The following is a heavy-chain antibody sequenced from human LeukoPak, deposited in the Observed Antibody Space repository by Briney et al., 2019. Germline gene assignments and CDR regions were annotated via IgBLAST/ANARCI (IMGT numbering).Heavy chain of an antibody. CDR3: ARGGAGVYCSSSSCLNYFDY. D-gene: IGHD2-2*01. CDR2: ISYDGSNK. CDR1: GFTFSSYG. Sequence: PGRSLRLSCAASGFTFSSYGMHWVRQAPGKGLEWVAVISYDGSNKYYADSVKGRFTISRDNSKNTLYLQMNSLRAEDTAVYYCARGGAGVYCSSSSCLNYFDYWGQGTLVTVSS. V-gene: IGHV3-30*03. J-gene: IGHJ4*02.